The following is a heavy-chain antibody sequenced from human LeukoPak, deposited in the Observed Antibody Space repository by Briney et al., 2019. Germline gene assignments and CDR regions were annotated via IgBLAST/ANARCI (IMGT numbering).Heavy chain of an antibody. CDR3: ARGPYSYDSSGAFDI. CDR1: GGSFSSYY. CDR2: IDHSGST. D-gene: IGHD3-22*01. V-gene: IGHV4-59*08. J-gene: IGHJ3*02. Sequence: SETLSLTCTVSGGSFSSYYWTWIRQPPGKGLEWIGYIDHSGSTNYNPSLKSRVSISSDTSKNQFSLKLSSVTAADTAVYFCARGPYSYDSSGAFDIWGQGTMVTVSS.